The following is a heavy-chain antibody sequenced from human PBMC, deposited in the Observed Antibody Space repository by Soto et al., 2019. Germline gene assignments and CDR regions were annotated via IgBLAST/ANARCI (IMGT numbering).Heavy chain of an antibody. Sequence: GGSLRLSCAASGFAFSRYAMHWVRQAPGKDLEWVAVMSYDGSNIYYADSVRGRMTISRDNSKNTLYLQVDSLRSEDTAVYYWGGDVAGGSLLGKLSKYFDYWGQGTQVTVSS. CDR3: GGDVAGGSLLGKLSKYFDY. J-gene: IGHJ4*02. D-gene: IGHD3-16*02. V-gene: IGHV3-30-3*01. CDR1: GFAFSRYA. CDR2: MSYDGSNI.